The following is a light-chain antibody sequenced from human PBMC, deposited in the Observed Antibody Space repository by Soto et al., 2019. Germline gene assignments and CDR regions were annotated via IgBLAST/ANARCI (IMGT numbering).Light chain of an antibody. J-gene: IGKJ4*01. CDR2: DAS. CDR1: QSVSRY. Sequence: EIVLTQSPATLSLSPGERATLSGRASQSVSRYLAWYQQKAGQAPRLLIYDASNRATGIPARFSGSGSGTGFKLTISSLEAEDFAVDYCQQRSNWPPLTFGGGTKVEIK. V-gene: IGKV3-11*01. CDR3: QQRSNWPPLT.